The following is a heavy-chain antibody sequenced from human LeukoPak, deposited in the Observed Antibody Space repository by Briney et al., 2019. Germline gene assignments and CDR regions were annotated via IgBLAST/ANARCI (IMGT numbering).Heavy chain of an antibody. CDR2: ISGSGGNT. Sequence: GGSLRLSCAASGFTFSSYAMSWVRQAPGKGLEWVSVISGSGGNTYYADSVKGRFTISRDNSKNTLYLQMNSLRAEDTAVYFCAKCSGNSYGPNFDYWGQGTLVTVSS. CDR3: AKCSGNSYGPNFDY. V-gene: IGHV3-23*01. D-gene: IGHD5-18*01. J-gene: IGHJ4*02. CDR1: GFTFSSYA.